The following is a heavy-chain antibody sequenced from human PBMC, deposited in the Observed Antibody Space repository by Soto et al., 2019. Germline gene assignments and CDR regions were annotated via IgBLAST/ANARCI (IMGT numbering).Heavy chain of an antibody. Sequence: GESLKISCKGSGYSFASHWVAWVRQMPEKGLEWIGTIYPGDSDTKYSSAFRGHATISADTSVSTAYLQWRSLEATDSAIYYCARYSGSYWHYLDFWGQGTLVTVSS. CDR2: IYPGDSDT. D-gene: IGHD1-26*01. V-gene: IGHV5-51*01. CDR1: GYSFASHW. CDR3: ARYSGSYWHYLDF. J-gene: IGHJ4*02.